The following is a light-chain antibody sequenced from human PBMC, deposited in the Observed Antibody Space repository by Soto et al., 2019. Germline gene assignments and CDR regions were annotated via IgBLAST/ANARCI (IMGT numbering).Light chain of an antibody. CDR2: EVN. CDR1: RSDVGGYNL. Sequence: QSALTQPASVSGSPGQSVTMSCTGSRSDVGGYNLVSWYQHHPGRAPKLMIYEVNKRPSGVSNRFSASKSGNTASLTISGLQADDEAAYHCSSSAGSSTFVVFGGGTKLTVL. J-gene: IGLJ2*01. V-gene: IGLV2-23*02. CDR3: SSSAGSSTFVV.